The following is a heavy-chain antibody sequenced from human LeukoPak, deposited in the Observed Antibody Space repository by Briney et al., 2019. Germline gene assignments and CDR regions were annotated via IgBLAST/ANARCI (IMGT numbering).Heavy chain of an antibody. CDR3: ARVVCSGGSCYSNWFDP. CDR2: IYYSGST. Sequence: PSETLSLTCTVSGGSISSYYWSWIRQPPGKGLEWIGYIYYSGSTNYNPSLKSRVTISVDTSKNQFSLKLSSVTAADTAVYYCARVVCSGGSCYSNWFDPWGQGTLVTVSS. J-gene: IGHJ5*02. D-gene: IGHD2-15*01. V-gene: IGHV4-59*01. CDR1: GGSISSYY.